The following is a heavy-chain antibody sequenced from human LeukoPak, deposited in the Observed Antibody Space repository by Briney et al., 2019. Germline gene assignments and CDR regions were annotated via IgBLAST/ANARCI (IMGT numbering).Heavy chain of an antibody. D-gene: IGHD1-26*01. Sequence: SETLSLTCTVSGGSISNSSYYWGWIRQPPGKGLEWIQSIYYSGSTYYNPSLRSRVTISVDTSKNQFSLKLSSVTAADTAVYYCARVGSTGTYYFDYWGEGTLVTVSS. J-gene: IGHJ4*02. V-gene: IGHV4-39*01. CDR3: ARVGSTGTYYFDY. CDR1: GGSISNSSYY. CDR2: IYYSGST.